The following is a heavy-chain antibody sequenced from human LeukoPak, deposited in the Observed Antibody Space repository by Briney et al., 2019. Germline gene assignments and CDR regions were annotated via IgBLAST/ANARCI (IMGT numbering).Heavy chain of an antibody. CDR3: AKSLRGFRGYSYVHFDY. V-gene: IGHV3-9*01. CDR1: GFTFDDYA. J-gene: IGHJ4*02. Sequence: GGSLRLSCAASGFTFDDYAMHWVRQAPGKGLEWVSGISRNSGSIGYADSVKGRFTISRDNAKNSLYLQMNSLRAEDTALYYCAKSLRGFRGYSYVHFDYWGQGTLVTVSS. CDR2: ISRNSGSI. D-gene: IGHD5-18*01.